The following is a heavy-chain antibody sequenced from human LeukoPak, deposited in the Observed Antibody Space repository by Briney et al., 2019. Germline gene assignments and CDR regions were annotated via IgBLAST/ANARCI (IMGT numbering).Heavy chain of an antibody. J-gene: IGHJ4*02. CDR2: INTDGRSA. CDR1: GFTFSSYW. D-gene: IGHD2-21*01. V-gene: IGHV3-74*01. Sequence: GGSLRLSCAASGFTFSSYWMHWVRQPPGEGLVWVARINTDGRSASYPDSVKGRFAISRDNAKNTLYLQMNNLRAEDTAVYYCVRDVWGDRDGFFEYWGQGTLVTVSS. CDR3: VRDVWGDRDGFFEY.